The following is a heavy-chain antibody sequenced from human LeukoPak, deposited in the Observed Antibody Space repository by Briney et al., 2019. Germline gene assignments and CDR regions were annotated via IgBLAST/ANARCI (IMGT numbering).Heavy chain of an antibody. J-gene: IGHJ4*02. CDR1: GYTFINYN. CDR3: ARGVPLGYCTYGVCYPPYYFDY. Sequence: ASVKVSCKASGYTFINYNINWVRQATGQGLEWMGWVNPRSGNAGYLQKFQGGLTITRDTSIDTAYMDLSSLSSEDTAVYYCARGVPLGYCTYGVCYPPYYFDYWGQGTLVTASS. D-gene: IGHD2-8*01. V-gene: IGHV1-8*03. CDR2: VNPRSGNA.